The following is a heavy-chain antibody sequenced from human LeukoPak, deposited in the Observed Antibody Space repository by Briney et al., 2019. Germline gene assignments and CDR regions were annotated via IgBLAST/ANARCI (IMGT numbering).Heavy chain of an antibody. V-gene: IGHV3-30-3*01. D-gene: IGHD6-13*01. CDR2: ISYDGSNK. J-gene: IGHJ4*02. CDR3: ARVRDGSWPPFDY. CDR1: GFTFSSYA. Sequence: GGSLRLSCAASGFTFSSYAMHWVRQAPGKGLEWVAVISYDGSNKYYADSVKGRFTISRDNSKNTLYLQMNSLRAEDTAVYYCARVRDGSWPPFDYWGQGTLVTVSS.